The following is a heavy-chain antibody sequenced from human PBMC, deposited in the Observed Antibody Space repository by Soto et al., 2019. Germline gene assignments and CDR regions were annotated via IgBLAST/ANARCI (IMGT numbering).Heavy chain of an antibody. D-gene: IGHD3-16*01. J-gene: IGHJ4*02. Sequence: SETLSLTYAVYGGSISGYYWSWIRQPPGKGLEWIGEINHSGSTNYNPSLKSRVTISVDTSKNQFSLKPSSVTAADTAVYYCASSGGISRKNDYWGQGTLVTVSS. CDR1: GGSISGYY. V-gene: IGHV4-34*01. CDR3: ASSGGISRKNDY. CDR2: INHSGST.